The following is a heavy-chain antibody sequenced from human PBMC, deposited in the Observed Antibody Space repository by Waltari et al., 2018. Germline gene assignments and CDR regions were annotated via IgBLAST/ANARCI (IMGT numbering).Heavy chain of an antibody. CDR2: IIPIFGIP. J-gene: IGHJ6*03. Sequence: VQLVQSGAEVRTPGSSVKVSCKASGGPFGGYGISWVRLVPGQRLEGLGVIIPIFGIPDYSQKFQDRLTITADESTSTAYMELSSLTSKDTAIYFCATHKLGISQHYYHMGAWGKGTTVTISS. V-gene: IGHV1-69*12. CDR1: GGPFGGYG. CDR3: ATHKLGISQHYYHMGA. D-gene: IGHD7-27*01.